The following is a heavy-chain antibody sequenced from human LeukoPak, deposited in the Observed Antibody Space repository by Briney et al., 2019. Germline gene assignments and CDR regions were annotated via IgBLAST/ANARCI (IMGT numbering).Heavy chain of an antibody. CDR3: ASVSSGWGGEFYFDN. CDR1: DGSISSYY. V-gene: IGHV4-59*08. CDR2: MYYSGST. Sequence: SETLSLTCTVSDGSISSYYWSWIRQPPGRGLEWVGFMYYSGSTNYNPSLKGRVTTSLGTSKNQFSLKLTSVTAADTAVYYCASVSSGWGGEFYFDNWGQGTLVTVSS. D-gene: IGHD6-19*01. J-gene: IGHJ4*02.